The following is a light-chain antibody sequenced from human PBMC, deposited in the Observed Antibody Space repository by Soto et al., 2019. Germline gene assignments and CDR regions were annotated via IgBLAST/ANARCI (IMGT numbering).Light chain of an antibody. CDR2: EVS. CDR1: SSDVGGYKY. CDR3: SSYTSGSTRV. V-gene: IGLV2-14*01. Sequence: QSALTQPASVSGSPGQSITISCTGTSSDVGGYKYVSWYQHHPGKAPKLMIYEVSNRPSGVSNRFSGSKSGNTASLTISGLQTEDAADYYCSSYTSGSTRVFGTGTKVTVL. J-gene: IGLJ1*01.